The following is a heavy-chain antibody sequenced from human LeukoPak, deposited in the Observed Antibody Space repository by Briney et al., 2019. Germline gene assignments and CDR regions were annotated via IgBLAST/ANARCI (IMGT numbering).Heavy chain of an antibody. Sequence: ASVKVSCKASGYTFTSYGISWVRQAPGQGLEWMGWINPNSGGTNYAQKFQGRVTMTRDTSISTAYMELSRLRSDDTAVYYCARASPENYYDSSADYWGQGTLVTVSS. CDR3: ARASPENYYDSSADY. V-gene: IGHV1-2*02. CDR1: GYTFTSYG. J-gene: IGHJ4*02. CDR2: INPNSGGT. D-gene: IGHD3-22*01.